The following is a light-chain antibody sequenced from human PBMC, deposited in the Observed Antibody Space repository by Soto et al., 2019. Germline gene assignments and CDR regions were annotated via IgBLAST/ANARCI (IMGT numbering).Light chain of an antibody. J-gene: IGKJ1*01. V-gene: IGKV3-15*01. CDR2: GAS. Sequence: EIVMTQSPATLSVSPGERATLPCRASQSVSSNLAWYQQKPGQAPRLLIYGASTRATGIPARFSGSGSGTEFTLTISSLQSEDFAVYYCQQYNNPRLTFGQGTKVEIK. CDR3: QQYNNPRLT. CDR1: QSVSSN.